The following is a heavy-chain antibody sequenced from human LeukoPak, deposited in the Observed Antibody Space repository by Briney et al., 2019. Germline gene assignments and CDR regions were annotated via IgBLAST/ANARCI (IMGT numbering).Heavy chain of an antibody. CDR2: ISNSGFYI. CDR3: VTDGASDI. CDR1: GFTLSSYT. Sequence: PGGSLRLSCAASGFTLSSYTTNWVRQAPGKGLERVSSISNSGFYIYYADSVKGRFVVSRDNANNSLYLQMNSLRDEDTAVYYCVTDGASDIWGQGTMVTVSS. J-gene: IGHJ3*02. V-gene: IGHV3-21*01.